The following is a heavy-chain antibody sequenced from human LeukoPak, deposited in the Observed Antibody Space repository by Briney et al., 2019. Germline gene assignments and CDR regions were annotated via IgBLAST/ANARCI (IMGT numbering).Heavy chain of an antibody. CDR1: GFTFSSYG. Sequence: PGGSLRLSCAASGFTFSSYGMHWVRQAPGEGLEWVAVISYDGSNKYYADSVKGRFTISRDNSKNTLYLQMNSLRAEDTAVYYCAKDGGSGSYSESDGFDYWGQGTLVTVSS. J-gene: IGHJ4*02. D-gene: IGHD1-26*01. V-gene: IGHV3-30*18. CDR3: AKDGGSGSYSESDGFDY. CDR2: ISYDGSNK.